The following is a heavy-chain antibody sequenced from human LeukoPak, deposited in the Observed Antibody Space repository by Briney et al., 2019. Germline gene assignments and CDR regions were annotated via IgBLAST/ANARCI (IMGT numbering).Heavy chain of an antibody. J-gene: IGHJ4*02. Sequence: ASVKVSCKASGYTFTSYGISWVRQAPGQGLEWMGWISAYNGNTNYAQKLQGRVTMTTDTSTSTAYMELRSLRSDDTAVYYCARTPRSGYYTSRGYFDYWGQGTLVTVSS. V-gene: IGHV1-18*01. CDR3: ARTPRSGYYTSRGYFDY. D-gene: IGHD3-3*01. CDR2: ISAYNGNT. CDR1: GYTFTSYG.